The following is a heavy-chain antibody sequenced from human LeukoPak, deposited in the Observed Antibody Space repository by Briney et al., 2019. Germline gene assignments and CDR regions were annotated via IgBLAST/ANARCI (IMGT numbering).Heavy chain of an antibody. J-gene: IGHJ6*03. D-gene: IGHD6-25*01. Sequence: GGCLRLACSAPGFNLCSQLIRWVRQATGKVLGWVANIMQDGSEKYYMDSVKVRFTISSDNAKNSLYLQMNSLRAEDTAVYYCARDRSIAARPYYYYYMDVWGKGTTVTVSS. CDR1: GFNLCSQL. CDR3: ARDRSIAARPYYYYYMDV. CDR2: IMQDGSEK. V-gene: IGHV3-7*01.